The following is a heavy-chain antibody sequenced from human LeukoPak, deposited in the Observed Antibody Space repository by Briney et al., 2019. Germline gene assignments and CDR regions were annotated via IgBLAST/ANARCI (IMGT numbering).Heavy chain of an antibody. Sequence: PGGSLRLSCAASEFTFSTYSMSWVRQAPGKGLDWVASINQDGSAEYYVDSVRGRFTISRDNAKNSLYLQVNSLRVDDTAVYYCVRLFGGVTTFDYWGQGTLVTVSS. CDR2: INQDGSAE. J-gene: IGHJ4*02. CDR1: EFTFSTYS. V-gene: IGHV3-7*01. D-gene: IGHD4-17*01. CDR3: VRLFGGVTTFDY.